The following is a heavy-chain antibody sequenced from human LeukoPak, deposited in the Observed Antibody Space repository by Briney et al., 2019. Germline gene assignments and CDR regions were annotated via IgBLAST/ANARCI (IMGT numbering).Heavy chain of an antibody. CDR1: GFTFSSYS. D-gene: IGHD2/OR15-2a*01. V-gene: IGHV3-21*01. CDR2: ISSSSSYI. J-gene: IGHJ4*02. Sequence: PGGSLRLSCAASGFTFSSYSMNWVRQAPGKGLEWVSSISSSSSYIYYADSVKGRFTISRDNAKSSLYLQMNSLRAEDTAVYYCARDRHSTRGLGYWGQGTLVTVSS. CDR3: ARDRHSTRGLGY.